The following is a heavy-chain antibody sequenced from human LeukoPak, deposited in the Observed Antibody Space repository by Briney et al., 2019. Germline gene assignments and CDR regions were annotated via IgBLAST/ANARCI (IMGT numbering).Heavy chain of an antibody. V-gene: IGHV4-4*07. J-gene: IGHJ4*02. CDR3: ARDLGTIYGSGSYYDY. CDR1: GGSISSYY. CDR2: IYTSGST. D-gene: IGHD3-10*01. Sequence: SETLSLTCTVSGGSISSYYWSWIRQPPGKGLEWIGRIYTSGSTNYNPSLKSRVTMSVDTSKNQFSLKLSSVTAADTAVYYCARDLGTIYGSGSYYDYWGQGTLVTVSS.